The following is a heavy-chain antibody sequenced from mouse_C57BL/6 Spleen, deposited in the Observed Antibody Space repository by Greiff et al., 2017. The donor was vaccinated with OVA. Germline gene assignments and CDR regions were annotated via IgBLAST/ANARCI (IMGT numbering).Heavy chain of an antibody. J-gene: IGHJ2*01. V-gene: IGHV1-81*01. CDR1: GYTFTSYG. CDR2: IYPRSGNT. CDR3: ARRGLLRRFDY. D-gene: IGHD2-3*01. Sequence: VQLQQSGAELARPGASVKLSCKASGYTFTSYGISWVKQRTGQGLEWIGEIYPRSGNTYYNEKFKGKATLTADKSSSTAYMELRSLTSEDSAVYFCARRGLLRRFDYWGQGTTLTVSS.